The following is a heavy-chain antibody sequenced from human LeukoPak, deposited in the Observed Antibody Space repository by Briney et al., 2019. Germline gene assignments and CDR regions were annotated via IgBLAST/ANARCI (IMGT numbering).Heavy chain of an antibody. Sequence: GGSLRLSCAASGFTFSSYAMSWVRQAPGKGLEWVSAISGSGGSTYYADSVKGRFTISRDNSKNTLCLQMNSLRAENTAVYYCAKYFAAGLNFDYWGQGTLVTVSS. CDR2: ISGSGGST. CDR3: AKYFAAGLNFDY. J-gene: IGHJ4*02. D-gene: IGHD6-13*01. V-gene: IGHV3-23*01. CDR1: GFTFSSYA.